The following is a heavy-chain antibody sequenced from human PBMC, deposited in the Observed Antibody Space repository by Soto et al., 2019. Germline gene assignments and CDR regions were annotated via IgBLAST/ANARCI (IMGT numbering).Heavy chain of an antibody. J-gene: IGHJ4*02. CDR3: ARERTGVSTFFDY. D-gene: IGHD3-16*01. V-gene: IGHV4-61*01. CDR2: IYYSGTT. Sequence: KPSETVSLTCTVSGGSVSIGSYYWSWIRQPPGKGLEWIGYIYYSGTTHYNPSLKSRVTISVDTSKKQFSLKLTSVTAADTAVYYCARERTGVSTFFDYSGRGTLVAVSS. CDR1: GGSVSIGSYY.